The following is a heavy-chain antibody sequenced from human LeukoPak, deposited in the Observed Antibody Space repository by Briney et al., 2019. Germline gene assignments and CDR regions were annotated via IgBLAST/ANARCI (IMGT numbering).Heavy chain of an antibody. D-gene: IGHD3-22*01. CDR1: GFTFSSYA. CDR2: ISSSGGST. J-gene: IGHJ4*02. Sequence: PGGSLRLSCAASGFTFSSYAMSWVRQAPGKGLEWVSAISSSGGSTYYADSVKGRFTISRDNSKNTLSLQMNSLTAEDPAGYYCAKEIARYYYDSSGLDYWGQGTLVTVSS. CDR3: AKEIARYYYDSSGLDY. V-gene: IGHV3-23*01.